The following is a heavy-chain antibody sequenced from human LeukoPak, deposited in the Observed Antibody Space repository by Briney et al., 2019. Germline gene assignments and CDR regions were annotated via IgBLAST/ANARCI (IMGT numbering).Heavy chain of an antibody. J-gene: IGHJ4*02. V-gene: IGHV4-38-2*02. Sequence: KTSETLSLTCTVSGYSISSGYYWGWIRQPPGKGLEWIGSIYHSGSTYYNPSLKSRVTISVDTSKNQFSLKLSSVTAADTAVYYCARHPRSGSYSLHFDYWGQGTLVTVSS. CDR3: ARHPRSGSYSLHFDY. CDR2: IYHSGST. CDR1: GYSISSGYY. D-gene: IGHD1-26*01.